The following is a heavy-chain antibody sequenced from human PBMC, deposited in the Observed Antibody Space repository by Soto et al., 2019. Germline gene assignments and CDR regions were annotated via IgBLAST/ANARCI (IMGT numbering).Heavy chain of an antibody. V-gene: IGHV4-59*01. J-gene: IGHJ5*02. Sequence: SETLSLTCTVSGGSISSYYLSWIRQPPGKGLEWIGYIYYSGSTNYNPSLKSRVTISVDTSKNQFSLKLSSVTAADTAVYYCARGLMDWFDPWGQGTLVTVSS. D-gene: IGHD2-8*01. CDR2: IYYSGST. CDR1: GGSISSYY. CDR3: ARGLMDWFDP.